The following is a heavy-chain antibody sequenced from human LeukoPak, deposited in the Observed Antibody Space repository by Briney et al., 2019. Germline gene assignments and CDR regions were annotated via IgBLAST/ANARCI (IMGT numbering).Heavy chain of an antibody. CDR2: ISVRSNYI. CDR3: VRLRGNRDPSGYYYYYDF. V-gene: IGHV3-21*03. Sequence: KTGGSLRLSCAASGYTFRSCSINWVRQAPGKGLEGVSSISVRSNYIYYADSVRGRFSISRDVARDSLYLQMNRLRAEDTAVYSCVRLRGNRDPSGYYYYYDFWGRGTLVTVSS. J-gene: IGHJ4*02. CDR1: GYTFRSCS. D-gene: IGHD3-22*01.